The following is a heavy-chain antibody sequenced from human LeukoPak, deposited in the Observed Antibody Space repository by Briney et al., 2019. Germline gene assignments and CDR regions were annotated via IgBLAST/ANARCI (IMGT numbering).Heavy chain of an antibody. V-gene: IGHV3-53*03. CDR1: GFTVSSNY. CDR3: ATDQRYAFDY. D-gene: IGHD3-9*01. J-gene: IGHJ4*02. Sequence: GGSLRLSCAASGFTVSSNYMSWVRQAPGKGLEWISNIRTTAEGAKYAYYADSVKGRVTISRDDGKNTLYLHMNSLRDDDTAVYHCATDQRYAFDYWGQGILVTVSS. CDR2: IRTTAEGAKYA.